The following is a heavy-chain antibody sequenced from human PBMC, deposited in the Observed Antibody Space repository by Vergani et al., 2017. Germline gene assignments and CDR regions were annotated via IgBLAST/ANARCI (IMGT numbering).Heavy chain of an antibody. CDR2: ISAYNGNT. CDR1: GYTFTSYG. V-gene: IGHV1-18*01. J-gene: IGHJ5*02. D-gene: IGHD2-2*01. Sequence: QVQLVQSGAEVKKPGASVKVSCKASGYTFTSYGISWVRQAPGQGLEWMGWISAYNGNTNYAQKLQGRVTMTTDTSTSTAYMELRSLRSDDTAVYYCARDRGFVVVPAAIPMWFDPWGQGTLVTVSS. CDR3: ARDRGFVVVPAAIPMWFDP.